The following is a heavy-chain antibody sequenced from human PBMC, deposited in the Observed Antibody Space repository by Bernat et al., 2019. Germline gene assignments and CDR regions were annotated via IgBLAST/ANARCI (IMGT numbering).Heavy chain of an antibody. D-gene: IGHD6-13*01. CDR2: INHSGST. CDR1: FSGYY. V-gene: IGHV4-34*01. Sequence: FSGYYWSWIRQPPGKGLEWIGEINHSGSTNYNPSLKSRVTISVDTSKNQFSLKLSSVTAADTAVYYCARGLRGRSSFYYFVYWG. CDR3: ARGLRGRSSFYYFVY. J-gene: IGHJ4*01.